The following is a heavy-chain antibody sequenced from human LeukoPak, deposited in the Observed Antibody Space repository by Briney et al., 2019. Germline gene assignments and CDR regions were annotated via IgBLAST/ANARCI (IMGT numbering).Heavy chain of an antibody. D-gene: IGHD3-10*01. J-gene: IGHJ5*02. CDR3: VRDGEGVAISVNFWFDP. CDR1: GFSFTSYD. CDR2: MNPIKGST. V-gene: IGHV1-8*02. Sequence: XSVKVSCKASGFSFTSYDINWVRQAPGQGLEWMGWMNPIKGSTGYARKFRGRVTMTRDTSTSTAYMELWSLTSEDTAVYYCVRDGEGVAISVNFWFDPWGQGTLVTVSS.